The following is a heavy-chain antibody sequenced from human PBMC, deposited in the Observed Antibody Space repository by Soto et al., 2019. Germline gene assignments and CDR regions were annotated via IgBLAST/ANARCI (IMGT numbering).Heavy chain of an antibody. V-gene: IGHV3-74*01. CDR3: ARGSSYALDY. J-gene: IGHJ4*02. D-gene: IGHD3-16*01. CDR1: GFTFSRYP. Sequence: EVQLVESGGGLVQPGGSLRLSCAASGFTFSRYPMHWVRQATGKGLVWVSRINSDGSSTRYADSVKGRFTVSRDNAKNTLYLEMNSLRAEDTAVYYCARGSSYALDYWGQGTLVTVSS. CDR2: INSDGSST.